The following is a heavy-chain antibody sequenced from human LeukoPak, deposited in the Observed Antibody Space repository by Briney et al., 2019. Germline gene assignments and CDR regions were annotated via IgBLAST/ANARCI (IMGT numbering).Heavy chain of an antibody. CDR2: VYYSGST. J-gene: IGHJ5*02. Sequence: SETLSLTCTVSGGSLSGYYWSWIRQSPGKGLEWIGYVYYSGSTNCNPSLKSRVTISVDTSKNQFSLKLSSVTAADTAVYYCARQRPYYYDGSGYYDPWGQGILVTVSS. D-gene: IGHD3-22*01. CDR3: ARQRPYYYDGSGYYDP. V-gene: IGHV4-59*08. CDR1: GGSLSGYY.